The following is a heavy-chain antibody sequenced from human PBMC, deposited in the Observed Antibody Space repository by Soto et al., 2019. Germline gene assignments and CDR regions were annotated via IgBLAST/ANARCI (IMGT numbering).Heavy chain of an antibody. CDR3: ARGVAGSGFDL. Sequence: SQTLSLTCAISGDSVSSNTAAWNWIRASPSRGLEWLGRTYYRSNWRHDYAVSVKSRITVNPDTSKSHFSLQLNSVTPDDTAVYYCARGVAGSGFDLWGQGNLVTVSS. CDR2: TYYRSNWRH. D-gene: IGHD6-19*01. J-gene: IGHJ4*02. CDR1: GDSVSSNTAA. V-gene: IGHV6-1*01.